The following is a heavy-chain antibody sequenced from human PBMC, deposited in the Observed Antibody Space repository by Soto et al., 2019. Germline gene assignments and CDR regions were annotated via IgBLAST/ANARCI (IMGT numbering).Heavy chain of an antibody. CDR1: GGSFSGYY. CDR3: ATSYGNAWYTY. D-gene: IGHD6-13*01. J-gene: IGHJ4*02. CDR2: INHSGST. Sequence: SETLSLTCAVYGGSFSGYYWSWIRQPPGKGLEWIGEINHSGSTNYNPSLKSRVTISVDTSKNQFTLKLSSVTAADTAVYHCATSYGNAWYTYWGQGTQVTVSS. V-gene: IGHV4-34*01.